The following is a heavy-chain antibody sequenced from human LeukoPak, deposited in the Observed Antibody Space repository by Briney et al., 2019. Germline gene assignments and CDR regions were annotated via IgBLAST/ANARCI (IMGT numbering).Heavy chain of an antibody. CDR1: GYSISSGYY. D-gene: IGHD6-13*01. Sequence: SETLSLTCTVSGYSISSGYYWGWIRQPPGKGLEWIATISHSGSTYYNPSLKSQVTISVDTSKNQFSLKLSSVTAADTAVYYCARVYYSSSYDYWYFDLWGRGTLVTVSS. J-gene: IGHJ2*01. CDR2: ISHSGST. V-gene: IGHV4-38-2*02. CDR3: ARVYYSSSYDYWYFDL.